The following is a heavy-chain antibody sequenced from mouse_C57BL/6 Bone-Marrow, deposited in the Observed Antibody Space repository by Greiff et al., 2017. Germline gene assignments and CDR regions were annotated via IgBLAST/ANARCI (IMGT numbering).Heavy chain of an antibody. Sequence: EVMLVESGGGLVKPGGSLKLSCAASGFTFSDYGMHWVRQAPEKGLEWVAYISSGSSTIYYADTVKGRFTISRDNAQNTLFLQMTSLRSEDTAMYYCARPYGSSPWFAYWGQGTLVTVSA. CDR1: GFTFSDYG. CDR2: ISSGSSTI. CDR3: ARPYGSSPWFAY. V-gene: IGHV5-17*01. D-gene: IGHD1-1*01. J-gene: IGHJ3*01.